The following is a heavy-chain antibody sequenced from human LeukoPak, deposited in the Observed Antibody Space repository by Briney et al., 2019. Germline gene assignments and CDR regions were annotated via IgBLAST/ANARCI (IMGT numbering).Heavy chain of an antibody. D-gene: IGHD2-2*01. J-gene: IGHJ6*03. CDR3: ARDQPLAVASWGYFYYYMDV. CDR1: GGSISSYY. CDR2: IKQDGTDK. V-gene: IGHV3-7*01. Sequence: ETLSLTCTVSGGSISSYYWSWVRQAPGKGLEWVANIKQDGTDKYYLDSVKGRFTISRDNAKNSLFLQMNSLRVEDTAVYFCARDQPLAVASWGYFYYYMDVWGKGTTVTVSS.